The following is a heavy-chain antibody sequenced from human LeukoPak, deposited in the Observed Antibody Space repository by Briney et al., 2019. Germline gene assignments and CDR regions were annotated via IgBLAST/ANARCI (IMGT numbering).Heavy chain of an antibody. CDR3: ARLGYYDFWSGYYTGGYYYYYMDV. J-gene: IGHJ6*03. CDR1: GGSISSYY. V-gene: IGHV4-4*09. Sequence: PSETLSLTCTVSGGSISSYYWSWIRQPPGKGLEWIGYIYTSGSTNYNPSLKSRVTISVDTSNNQFSLKLSSVTAADTAVYYCARLGYYDFWSGYYTGGYYYYYMDVWGKGTTVTVSS. D-gene: IGHD3-3*01. CDR2: IYTSGST.